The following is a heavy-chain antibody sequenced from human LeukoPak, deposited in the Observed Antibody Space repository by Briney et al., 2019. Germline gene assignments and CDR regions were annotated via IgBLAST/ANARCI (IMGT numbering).Heavy chain of an antibody. Sequence: SETLSLTCTVSGGSISSSSYYWGWIRQPPGKGLGWIGSIYYSGSTYYNPSLKSRVTISVDTSKNQFSLKLSSVTAADTAVYYCARSPGAFDIWGQGTMVTVSS. J-gene: IGHJ3*02. V-gene: IGHV4-39*01. CDR1: GGSISSSSYY. CDR3: ARSPGAFDI. CDR2: IYYSGST.